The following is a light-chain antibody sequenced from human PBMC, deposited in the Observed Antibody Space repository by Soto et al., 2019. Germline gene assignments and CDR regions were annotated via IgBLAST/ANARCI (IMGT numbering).Light chain of an antibody. CDR1: SSDVGDYNY. CDR3: SSYTSSSTVV. J-gene: IGLJ2*01. V-gene: IGLV2-14*01. Sequence: QSALTQPASVSGSPGQSITISCTGTSSDVGDYNYVSWYQQHPGKAPKLMIYDVSNRPSGVSNRFSGSKSGNTASLTISGLQAEDEADYYCSSYTSSSTVVFGGGTQLT. CDR2: DVS.